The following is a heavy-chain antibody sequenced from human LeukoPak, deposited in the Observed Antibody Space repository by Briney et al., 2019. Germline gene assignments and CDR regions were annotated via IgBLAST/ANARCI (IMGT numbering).Heavy chain of an antibody. V-gene: IGHV1-46*01. CDR3: ARDPATQGGFDY. CDR1: GYTLTIYY. CDR2: INPSGGST. J-gene: IGHJ4*02. D-gene: IGHD6-25*01. Sequence: ASVKVSCKASGYTLTIYYMHWVRQAPGQGLEWMGIINPSGGSTNYAQKFQGRVTLTRDTSTSTVYMELSSLRSEDTAVYYCARDPATQGGFDYWGQGTLVTVSS.